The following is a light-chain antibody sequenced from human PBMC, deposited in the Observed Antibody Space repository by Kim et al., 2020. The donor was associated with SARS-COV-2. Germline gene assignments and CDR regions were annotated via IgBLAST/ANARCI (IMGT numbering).Light chain of an antibody. CDR3: LQDYNFPWT. CDR1: QGIRND. Sequence: AIQMTQSPSSLSASVGDRVTITCQASQGIRNDLGWYQHKPGKAPKLLIYAASSLQTGVPSRFSGSGSGTDFALTISSLQPEDFATYYCLQDYNFPWTFGQGTKVDIK. V-gene: IGKV1-6*01. J-gene: IGKJ1*01. CDR2: AAS.